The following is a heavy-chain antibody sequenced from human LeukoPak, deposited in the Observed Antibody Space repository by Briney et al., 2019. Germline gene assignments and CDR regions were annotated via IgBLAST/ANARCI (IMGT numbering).Heavy chain of an antibody. CDR3: ARDYGDYVSDY. CDR2: IYSGGST. J-gene: IGHJ4*02. D-gene: IGHD4-17*01. Sequence: SGGSLRLSCAASGFTVSSNYVSWVRQAPGKGLEWVSVIYSGGSTYYADSVKGRFTISRDNSKNTLYLQMNSLRAEDTAVYYCARDYGDYVSDYWGQGTLVTVSS. V-gene: IGHV3-66*01. CDR1: GFTVSSNY.